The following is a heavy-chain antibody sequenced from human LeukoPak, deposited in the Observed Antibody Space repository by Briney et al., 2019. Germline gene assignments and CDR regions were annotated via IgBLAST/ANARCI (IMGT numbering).Heavy chain of an antibody. CDR1: GYTLTGYY. J-gene: IGHJ6*03. CDR2: INPNSGGT. V-gene: IGHV1-2*02. Sequence: ASVKVSCKASGYTLTGYYMHWVRQAPGQGLEWMGWINPNSGGTNYAQKFQGRVTMTRDTSISTAYMELSRLRSDDTAVYYCARDRFRYAIWPGDYYYYYYMDVWGKGTTVTVSS. CDR3: ARDRFRYAIWPGDYYYYYYMDV. D-gene: IGHD3/OR15-3a*01.